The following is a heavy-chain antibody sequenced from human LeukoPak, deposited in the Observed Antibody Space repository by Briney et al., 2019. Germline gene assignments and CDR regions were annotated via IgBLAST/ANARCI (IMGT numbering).Heavy chain of an antibody. D-gene: IGHD3-10*01. CDR2: IYYSGST. V-gene: IGHV4-39*01. Sequence: PSETLSLTCTVSGGSISSSSYYWGWIRQPPGKGLEWIGSIYYSGSTYYNPSLKSRVTISVDTSKNQFSLKLSSVTAADTAVYYCARHVITMVRGVPIYFDYWGQGTLVTVSS. CDR1: GGSISSSSYY. J-gene: IGHJ4*02. CDR3: ARHVITMVRGVPIYFDY.